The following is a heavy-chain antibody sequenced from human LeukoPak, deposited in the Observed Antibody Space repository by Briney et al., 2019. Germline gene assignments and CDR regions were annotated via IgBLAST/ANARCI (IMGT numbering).Heavy chain of an antibody. V-gene: IGHV3-7*03. CDR3: AVGSGWLSDS. CDR1: GLTSTTYW. D-gene: IGHD6-19*01. CDR2: INQDGSDK. J-gene: IGHJ4*02. Sequence: GGSLRLSCVVSGLTSTTYWMNWVRQAPGKGLEWVANINQDGSDKHYVGSVKGRFSVSGDYAKKSLYLQMNNLRDGDMAVYYCAVGSGWLSDSWSQGALVTVSS.